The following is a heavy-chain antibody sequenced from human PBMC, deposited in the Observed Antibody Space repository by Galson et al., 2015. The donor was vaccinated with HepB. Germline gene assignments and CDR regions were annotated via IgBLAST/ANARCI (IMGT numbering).Heavy chain of an antibody. D-gene: IGHD3-9*01. CDR2: INSDGSST. J-gene: IGHJ4*02. CDR1: GFTFSSYW. CDR3: ARDAAGYFDWFDHFDY. V-gene: IGHV3-74*01. Sequence: SLRLSCAASGFTFSSYWMHWVRQAPGKGLVWVSRINSDGSSTSYADSVKGRFTISRDNAKNTLYLQMNSLRAEDTAVYYCARDAAGYFDWFDHFDYWGQGTLVTVSS.